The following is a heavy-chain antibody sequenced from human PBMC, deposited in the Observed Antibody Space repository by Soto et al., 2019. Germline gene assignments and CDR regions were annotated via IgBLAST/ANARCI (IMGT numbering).Heavy chain of an antibody. Sequence: QVQLVQSGGEVKKPGSSVKVSCKASGDTFTLHVFNWVRQAPGQGLEWMGGIISLFGTPNYSQRFQGRVTITADESTATSYMELSSLRSEDTAVYYCARDLGSGYDPGDYWGQGTLVTVSS. CDR1: GDTFTLHV. CDR3: ARDLGSGYDPGDY. V-gene: IGHV1-69*12. D-gene: IGHD5-12*01. J-gene: IGHJ4*02. CDR2: IISLFGTP.